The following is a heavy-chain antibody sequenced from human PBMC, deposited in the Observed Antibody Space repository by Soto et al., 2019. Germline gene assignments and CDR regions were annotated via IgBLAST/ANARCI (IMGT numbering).Heavy chain of an antibody. CDR1: GYTFTSYD. Sequence: SVKVSCEASGYTFTSYDINWVRQATVQGLEWMGWMNPNSGNTGYAQKFQGRVTMTRNTSISTAYMELSSLRSGDTAVYYCARGPITMVRGVIMYYYYYGMDVWGQGTTVTVSS. D-gene: IGHD3-10*01. J-gene: IGHJ6*02. CDR2: MNPNSGNT. CDR3: ARGPITMVRGVIMYYYYYGMDV. V-gene: IGHV1-8*01.